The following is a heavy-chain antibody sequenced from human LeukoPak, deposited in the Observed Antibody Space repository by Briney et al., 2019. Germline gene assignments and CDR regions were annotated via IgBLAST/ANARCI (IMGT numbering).Heavy chain of an antibody. V-gene: IGHV4-34*01. CDR2: INHSGST. Sequence: PSETLSLTCAVYGGSFSGYYWSWIRQPPGKGLEWIGEINHSGSTNYNSSLKSRVTISVDTSKNQFSLKLSSVTAADTAVYYCARGGYYDSSGYYLSDYFDYWGQGTLVTVSS. J-gene: IGHJ4*02. CDR1: GGSFSGYY. D-gene: IGHD3-22*01. CDR3: ARGGYYDSSGYYLSDYFDY.